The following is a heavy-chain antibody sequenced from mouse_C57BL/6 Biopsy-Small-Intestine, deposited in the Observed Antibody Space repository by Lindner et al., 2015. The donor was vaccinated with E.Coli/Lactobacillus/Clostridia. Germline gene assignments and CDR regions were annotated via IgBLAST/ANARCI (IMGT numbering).Heavy chain of an antibody. CDR3: ARNGDGYYLYYFDY. D-gene: IGHD2-3*01. V-gene: IGHV1-63*01. CDR2: IYPGGGYT. CDR1: GYTFTNYW. Sequence: VQLQESGAELVRPGTSVKMSCKASGYTFTNYWIGWTKQRPGHGLEWTGDIYPGGGYTNYNEKFKGKATLTADKSSSTAYMQFSSLTSEDSAIYYCARNGDGYYLYYFDYWGQGTTLTVSS. J-gene: IGHJ2*01.